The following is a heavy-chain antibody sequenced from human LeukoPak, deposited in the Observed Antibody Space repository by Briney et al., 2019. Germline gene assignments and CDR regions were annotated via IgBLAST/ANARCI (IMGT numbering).Heavy chain of an antibody. CDR1: GFTVSSNY. J-gene: IGHJ4*02. CDR2: IYSGGST. Sequence: GGSLRLSRAASGFTVSSNYMSWVRQAPGKGLEWVSVIYSGGSTYYADSVKGRFTISRDNSKNTLYLQMNSLRAEDTAVHYCAREAPNTYYYDSSGYNGGGYFDYWGQGTLVTVSS. CDR3: AREAPNTYYYDSSGYNGGGYFDY. V-gene: IGHV3-53*01. D-gene: IGHD3-22*01.